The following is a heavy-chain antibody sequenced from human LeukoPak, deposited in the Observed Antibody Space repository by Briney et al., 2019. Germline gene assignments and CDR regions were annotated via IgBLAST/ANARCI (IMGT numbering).Heavy chain of an antibody. CDR3: ARGLTVAPADLDY. D-gene: IGHD3-10*01. V-gene: IGHV3-23*01. CDR2: IFGSGGST. CDR1: GFTFSSYA. J-gene: IGHJ4*02. Sequence: GGSLRLSCAASGFTFSSYAMYWVRQAPGKGLEWVSGIFGSGGSTHYADSVKGRFTISRDNSKNTVYLQMNSLRAEDTAVYYCARGLTVAPADLDYWGQGTLVTVSS.